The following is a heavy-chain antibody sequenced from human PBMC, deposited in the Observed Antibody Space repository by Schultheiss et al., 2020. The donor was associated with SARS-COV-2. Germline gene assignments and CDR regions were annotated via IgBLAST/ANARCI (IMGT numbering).Heavy chain of an antibody. CDR3: AKEERGLQLWDLDY. CDR2: ISASGGST. CDR1: GFTFSSYA. J-gene: IGHJ4*02. D-gene: IGHD5-18*01. Sequence: GGSLRLSCAASGFTFSSYAMSWVRQAPGKGLEWVSAISASGGSTNHIDSVKGRFTISRDNSKDTLFLQMNSLRADDSAVYYCAKEERGLQLWDLDYWGQGALVTVSS. V-gene: IGHV3-23*01.